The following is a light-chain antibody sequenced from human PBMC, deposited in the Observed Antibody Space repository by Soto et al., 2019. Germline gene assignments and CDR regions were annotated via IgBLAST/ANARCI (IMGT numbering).Light chain of an antibody. CDR1: QSISRS. V-gene: IGKV3D-15*01. J-gene: IGKJ1*01. CDR2: HAS. CDR3: QQYNNWPPWT. Sequence: EIVLTQSPAILSVSPGERATLSCRASQSISRSLAWYQPKPGQAPRLLIYHASTRATGIPARFSGSQSGTEFTLTLRRLLSEDLAVYYCQQYNNWPPWTFGQGTKVDIK.